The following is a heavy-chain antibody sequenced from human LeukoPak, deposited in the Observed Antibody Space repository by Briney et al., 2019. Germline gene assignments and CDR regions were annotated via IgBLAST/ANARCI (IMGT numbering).Heavy chain of an antibody. J-gene: IGHJ3*02. CDR1: GYTFTSYD. CDR2: MNPNSGNT. V-gene: IGHV1-8*03. CDR3: ARGNVLRFLEWLFSAFDI. Sequence: ASVKVSCKASGYTFTSYDINWVRQDTGQGLEWMGWMNPNSGNTGYAQKFQGRVTITRNTSISTAYMELSSLRSEDTAVYYCARGNVLRFLEWLFSAFDIWGQGTMVTVSS. D-gene: IGHD3-3*01.